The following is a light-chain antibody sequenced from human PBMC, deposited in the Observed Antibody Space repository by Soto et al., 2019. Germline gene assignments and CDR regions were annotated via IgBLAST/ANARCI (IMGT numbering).Light chain of an antibody. CDR1: QSVSSSQ. J-gene: IGKJ5*01. Sequence: SPGTLSLSPGERATLSCRASQSVSSSQLAWYQQKPGQAPRLLMYGASSRATGIPDRLSGSGSGTDFTLTISRLEPEDFAVYYCQMDGSSPIAFGQGTRLEIK. CDR3: QMDGSSPIA. V-gene: IGKV3-20*01. CDR2: GAS.